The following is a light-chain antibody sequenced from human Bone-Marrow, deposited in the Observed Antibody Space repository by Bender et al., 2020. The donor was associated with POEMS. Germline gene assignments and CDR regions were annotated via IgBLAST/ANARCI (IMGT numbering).Light chain of an antibody. Sequence: QSALTQPASGSESPGQSITISCPGTSSFVANYNLVSWYQHHPGKAPTLILYDNNKRPSGVSKRFSGPKSGNAASLRISGLQAEDEAYYLCCSYAGSRTWVFGGGTKLTVL. V-gene: IGLV2-23*01. J-gene: IGLJ3*02. CDR3: CSYAGSRTWV. CDR1: SSFVANYNL. CDR2: DNN.